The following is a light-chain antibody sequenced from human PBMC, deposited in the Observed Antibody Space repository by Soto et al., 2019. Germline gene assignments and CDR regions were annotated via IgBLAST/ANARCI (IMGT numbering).Light chain of an antibody. CDR1: QSFRGL. CDR2: GAS. V-gene: IGKV3-20*01. J-gene: IGKJ5*01. Sequence: VLIQCPVTLYSSPGERAPLSCRASQSFRGLLAWYQQKPGQAPRRLIYGASSRATGIPDRFSGSGSGTDFTLTISRLEPEDFAVYYCQQYGSSPTFGEGRRLEIK. CDR3: QQYGSSPT.